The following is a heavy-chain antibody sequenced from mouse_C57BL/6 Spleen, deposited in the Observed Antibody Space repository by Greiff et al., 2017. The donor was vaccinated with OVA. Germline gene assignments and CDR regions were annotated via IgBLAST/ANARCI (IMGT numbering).Heavy chain of an antibody. CDR3: ASTGTFDY. Sequence: VQLQQPGAELVKPGASVKLSCKASGYTFTSYWMHWVKQRPGQGLEWIGMIHPNSGSNNYNEKFKSKAKLTVDKSASTAYMQLSSLTSEDSAVYYCASTGTFDYWGQGTTLTVSS. CDR1: GYTFTSYW. CDR2: IHPNSGSN. V-gene: IGHV1-64*01. J-gene: IGHJ2*01. D-gene: IGHD4-1*02.